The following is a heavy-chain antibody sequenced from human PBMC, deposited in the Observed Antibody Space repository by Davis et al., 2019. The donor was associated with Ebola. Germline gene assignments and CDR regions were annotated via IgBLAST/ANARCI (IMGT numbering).Heavy chain of an antibody. D-gene: IGHD6-6*01. V-gene: IGHV1-69*05. Sequence: SVKVSCKASGGTFSSYAISWVRQAPGQGLEWMGGIIPIFGTANYAQKLQGRVTMTTDTSTSTAYMELRSLRSEDTAVYYCATWGGQLVPNWFDPWGQGTLVTVSS. CDR3: ATWGGQLVPNWFDP. CDR1: GGTFSSYA. CDR2: IIPIFGTA. J-gene: IGHJ5*02.